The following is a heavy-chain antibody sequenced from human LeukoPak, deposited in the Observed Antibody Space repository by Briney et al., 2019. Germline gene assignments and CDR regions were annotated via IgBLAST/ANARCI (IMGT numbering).Heavy chain of an antibody. CDR1: GFPFRSYA. V-gene: IGHV3-23*01. J-gene: IGHJ4*02. Sequence: GGSLRLSCVASGFPFRSYALAWVRLAAGKELECVSVISDESETTYSESVKGRFTISRDNSKHTIFLQMESLRVEDSALYFCAKVDYWNAKNYFDSWGQGTLVTVSS. CDR3: AKVDYWNAKNYFDS. D-gene: IGHD1-1*01. CDR2: ISDESETT.